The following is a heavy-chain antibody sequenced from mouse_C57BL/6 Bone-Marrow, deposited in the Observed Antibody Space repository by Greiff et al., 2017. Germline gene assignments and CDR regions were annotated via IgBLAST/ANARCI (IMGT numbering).Heavy chain of an antibody. D-gene: IGHD2-12*01. V-gene: IGHV1-64*01. Sequence: QVQLQQPGAELVKPGASVKLSCKASGYTFTSYWMHWVKQRPGQGLEWIGMIHPNSGSTNYNEKFKSKATLTVDKSSSTAYMQLSSLTSEAAAVYYGARERQGRSDGLDYWGQGTTLTVSS. CDR2: IHPNSGST. J-gene: IGHJ2*01. CDR3: ARERQGRSDGLDY. CDR1: GYTFTSYW.